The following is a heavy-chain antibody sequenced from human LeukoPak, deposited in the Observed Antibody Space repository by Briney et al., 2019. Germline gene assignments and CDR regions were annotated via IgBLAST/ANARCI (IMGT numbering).Heavy chain of an antibody. CDR2: INPNSGGT. V-gene: IGHV1-2*02. D-gene: IGHD5-18*01. CDR3: ARDLGTAMVTGIDY. CDR1: GYTFTGYY. J-gene: IGHJ4*02. Sequence: GASVKVSCKASGYTFTGYYMHRVRQAPGQGLEWMGWINPNSGGTNYAQKFRGRVTMTRDTSISTAYMELSRLRSDDTAVYYCARDLGTAMVTGIDYWGQGTLVTVSS.